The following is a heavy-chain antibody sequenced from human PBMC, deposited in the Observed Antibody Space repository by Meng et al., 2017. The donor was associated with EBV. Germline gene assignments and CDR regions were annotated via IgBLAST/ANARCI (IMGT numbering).Heavy chain of an antibody. CDR1: GGPFRYYA. D-gene: IGHD3-10*01. CDR2: FLPRLGAP. J-gene: IGHJ4*02. V-gene: IGHV1-69*01. Sequence: QVTLVQSAAGVKKPGSSVKVSCKTSGGPFRYYAISWVRQAPGQGLEWLGGFLPRLGAPNYAQKFHGRVKITADESTSTHYMDLSSLRSEDTAIYYCASESGRGYTPDYWGQGTLVTVSS. CDR3: ASESGRGYTPDY.